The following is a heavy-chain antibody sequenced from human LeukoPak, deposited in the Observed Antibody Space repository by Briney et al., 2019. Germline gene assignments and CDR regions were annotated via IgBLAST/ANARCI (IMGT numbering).Heavy chain of an antibody. J-gene: IGHJ4*02. Sequence: PGGSLRLSCAASGFTFSSYSMNWVRQAPGKGLVWVSRITSDGSATNYADSVKGRFTISRDNAKNTLYLQMNSLRAEDTAVYYCASLVLSPVGYWGQGTLVTVSS. CDR3: ASLVLSPVGY. D-gene: IGHD3-9*01. CDR2: ITSDGSAT. CDR1: GFTFSSYS. V-gene: IGHV3-74*01.